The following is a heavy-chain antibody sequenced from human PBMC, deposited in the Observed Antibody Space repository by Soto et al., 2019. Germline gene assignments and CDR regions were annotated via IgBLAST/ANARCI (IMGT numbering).Heavy chain of an antibody. J-gene: IGHJ6*02. Sequence: GASLKISCKGSGYSVTSSWISWVRQMPGKGLEWMGRIDPSDSYTNYSPSFQGHVTISADKSISTAYLQWSSLKASDTAMYYCARLPPVGYCSGGSCSYHYGMDVWGQGTTVTVSS. V-gene: IGHV5-10-1*01. CDR2: IDPSDSYT. D-gene: IGHD2-15*01. CDR1: GYSVTSSW. CDR3: ARLPPVGYCSGGSCSYHYGMDV.